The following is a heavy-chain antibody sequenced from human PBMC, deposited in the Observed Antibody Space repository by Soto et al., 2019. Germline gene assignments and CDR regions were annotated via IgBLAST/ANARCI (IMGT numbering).Heavy chain of an antibody. Sequence: SETLSLTCTVSGYSISSGYHWAWIRQPPGKGLEWLGSVHYSGNTYYNPSLKSRLTISVDKSKNQFSLNLSSVTAADTAVYYCARQDRVVAEGRWFDPWGQGNLVTVSS. J-gene: IGHJ5*02. CDR3: ARQDRVVAEGRWFDP. CDR1: GYSISSGYH. CDR2: VHYSGNT. V-gene: IGHV4-38-2*02. D-gene: IGHD2-15*01.